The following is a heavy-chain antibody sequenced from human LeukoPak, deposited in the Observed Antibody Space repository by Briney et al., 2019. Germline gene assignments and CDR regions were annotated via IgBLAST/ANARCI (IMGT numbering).Heavy chain of an antibody. CDR1: GGSISSYY. D-gene: IGHD3-22*01. V-gene: IGHV4-4*07. Sequence: PSETLSLTCTVSGGSISSYYWSWIRQPAGKGLEWIGRIYTSGSTNYNPSLKSRVTISVDTSKNQFSLKLSSVTAADTAVYYCARHKRITMIVVVKANWFDPWGQGTLVTVSS. CDR3: ARHKRITMIVVVKANWFDP. J-gene: IGHJ5*02. CDR2: IYTSGST.